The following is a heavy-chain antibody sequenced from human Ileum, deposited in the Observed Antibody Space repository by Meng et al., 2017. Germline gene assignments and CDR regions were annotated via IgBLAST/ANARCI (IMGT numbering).Heavy chain of an antibody. CDR2: INTNTGDP. Sequence: VQSGYELKVPGASVKVFCKGSVYTFTNYGMNWVRQAPGQGLEWMGWINTNTGDPTYAQAFTGRFVFSLDTSVNTAYLQISSLKAEDTAIYYCAREPRRFDHWGQGTLVTVSS. V-gene: IGHV7-4-1*02. J-gene: IGHJ4*02. CDR1: VYTFTNYG. CDR3: AREPRRFDH.